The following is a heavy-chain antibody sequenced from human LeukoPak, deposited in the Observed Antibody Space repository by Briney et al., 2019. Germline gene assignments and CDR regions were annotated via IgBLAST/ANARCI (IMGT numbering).Heavy chain of an antibody. D-gene: IGHD3-10*01. V-gene: IGHV3-21*01. CDR2: ISSSSSYI. CDR1: GFAFSSYN. J-gene: IGHJ4*02. Sequence: GGSLRLSCAASGFAFSSYNMNWVRQAPGKGLEWVSSISSSSSYIYYADSVKGRFTISRDNAKNSLYLQMNSLRAEDTAVYYCARGGGVFPDYWGQGTLVTVSS. CDR3: ARGGGVFPDY.